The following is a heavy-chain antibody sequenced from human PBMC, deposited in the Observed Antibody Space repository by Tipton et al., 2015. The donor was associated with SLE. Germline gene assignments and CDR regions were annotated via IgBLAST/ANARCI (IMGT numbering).Heavy chain of an antibody. V-gene: IGHV4-59*04. CDR1: GGSISSHY. CDR3: ASTMYSSSWGFDY. Sequence: TLSLTCTVSGGSISSHYWSWIRQPPGKGLEWIGSIYYSGSIYYNPSLKSRVTISVDTSKNQFSLKLNSVTPEDTAVYYCASTMYSSSWGFDYWGQGTLVTVSS. CDR2: IYYSGSI. J-gene: IGHJ4*02. D-gene: IGHD6-13*01.